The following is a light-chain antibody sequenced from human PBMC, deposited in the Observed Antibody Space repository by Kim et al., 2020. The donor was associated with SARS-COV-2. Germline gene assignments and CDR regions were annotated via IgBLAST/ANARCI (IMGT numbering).Light chain of an antibody. Sequence: GQSITCSCSGTSNDVGGYHLVSWYQQHPGKVPKLIIYEVDKRPSGVSNHFSGSKSGNTASLRISGLQAEDEGDYYCCSYAGNSVVVFGGGTKLTVL. CDR3: CSYAGNSVVV. J-gene: IGLJ2*01. CDR1: SNDVGGYHL. CDR2: EVD. V-gene: IGLV2-23*02.